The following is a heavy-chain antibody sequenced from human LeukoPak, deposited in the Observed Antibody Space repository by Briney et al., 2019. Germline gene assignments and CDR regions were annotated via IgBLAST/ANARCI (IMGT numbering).Heavy chain of an antibody. V-gene: IGHV1-46*01. CDR2: INPRGGST. J-gene: IGHJ5*02. D-gene: IGHD2-21*02. CDR3: ARRDCVGDCYSNWFDP. CDR1: GYTFTNYF. Sequence: ASVKVSCKASGYTFTNYFMHWVRRAPGQGLEWMGIINPRGGSTGYAQKFQGRITMTTDMSTRTVYMELSSLESEDTAVYYCARRDCVGDCYSNWFDPWGQGTLVTVSS.